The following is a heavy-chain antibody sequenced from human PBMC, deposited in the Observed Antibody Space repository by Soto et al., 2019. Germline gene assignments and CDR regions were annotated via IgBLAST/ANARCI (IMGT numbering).Heavy chain of an antibody. CDR3: ARLWGDVVVAANQGWFDP. CDR1: GGSISSSSYY. CDR2: IYYSGST. J-gene: IGHJ5*02. Sequence: SETLSLTCTVSGGSISSSSYYWGWIRQPPGKGLEWIGSIYYSGSTYYNPSLKSRVTISVDTSKNQFSLKLSSVTAADTAAYYCARLWGDVVVAANQGWFDPWGQGTLVTVSS. D-gene: IGHD2-15*01. V-gene: IGHV4-39*01.